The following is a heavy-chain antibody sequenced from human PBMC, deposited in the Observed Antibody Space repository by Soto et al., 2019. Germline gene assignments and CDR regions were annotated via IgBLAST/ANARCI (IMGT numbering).Heavy chain of an antibody. D-gene: IGHD2-8*01. CDR1: EFTFSSYA. V-gene: IGHV3-23*01. CDR2: ISGSGGST. Sequence: GGSLRLSCAASEFTFSSYAMSWVRQAPGKGLEWVSVISGSGGSTYYADSVKGRFTISRDNSKNTLYLQMNSLRAEDTAVYYCAKALMMYETFFDYWGQGTLVTVSS. CDR3: AKALMMYETFFDY. J-gene: IGHJ4*02.